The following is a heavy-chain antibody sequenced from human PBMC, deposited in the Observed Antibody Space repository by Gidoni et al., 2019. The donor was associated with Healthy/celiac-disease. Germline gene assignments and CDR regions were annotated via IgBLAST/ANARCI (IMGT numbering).Heavy chain of an antibody. J-gene: IGHJ5*02. D-gene: IGHD6-19*01. CDR3: ARDPRRVAWYSSGWYWGNWFDP. CDR2: ISYDGRNK. V-gene: IGHV3-30*04. CDR1: GFTFTSYA. Sequence: QVQLVVSGGGVVQPGRSLRLPCAASGFTFTSYAITCVGQAPGKGLEWVAVISYDGRNKYYADSGKGRFTISRDNSKNTLYLQMNSLRAEDTAVYYCARDPRRVAWYSSGWYWGNWFDPWGQGTLVTVSS.